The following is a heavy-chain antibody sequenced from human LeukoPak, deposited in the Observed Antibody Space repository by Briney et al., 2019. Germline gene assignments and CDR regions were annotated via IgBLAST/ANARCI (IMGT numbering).Heavy chain of an antibody. V-gene: IGHV4-39*07. D-gene: IGHD6-6*01. Sequence: SETLSLTCTVSGGSISNSSYYWGWIRQPPRKGLEWIGSIYYSGSTYYNPSLKGRVTISVDTSKNQFSLKLSSVTAADTAVYYCARGGSSSSQDPWGQGTLVTVSS. CDR1: GGSISNSSYY. CDR3: ARGGSSSSQDP. CDR2: IYYSGST. J-gene: IGHJ5*02.